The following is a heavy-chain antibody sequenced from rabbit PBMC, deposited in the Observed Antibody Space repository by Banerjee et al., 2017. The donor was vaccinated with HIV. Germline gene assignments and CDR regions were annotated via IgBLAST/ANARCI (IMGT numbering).Heavy chain of an antibody. CDR3: ARDRGYAGYAGYGYALYYFDL. CDR1: GFSFSMRYY. V-gene: IGHV1S40*01. Sequence: QSLEESGGDPVKPGASLTLTCTASGFSFSMRYYMCWVRQAPGKGLEWIACIDVGSSGTTYYASWAKGRFTISKTSSTTVTLQMTSLTAADTATYFCARDRGYAGYAGYGYALYYFDLWGPGTL. J-gene: IGHJ4*01. D-gene: IGHD6-1*01. CDR2: IDVGSSGTT.